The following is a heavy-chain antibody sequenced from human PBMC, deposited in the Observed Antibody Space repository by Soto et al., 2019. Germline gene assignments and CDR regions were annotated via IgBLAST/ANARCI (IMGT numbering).Heavy chain of an antibody. CDR2: INPSGGST. J-gene: IGHJ5*02. D-gene: IGHD5-12*01. V-gene: IGHV1-46*01. CDR1: GYTFTSYY. CDR3: ARDRSSSSIVATISNWFDP. Sequence: ASVKVSCKASGYTFTSYYMHWVRQAPGQGLEWMGIINPSGGSTSYAQKFQGRVTMTRDTSASTVYMELSSLRSEDTAVYYCARDRSSSSIVATISNWFDPWGQGTLVTVSS.